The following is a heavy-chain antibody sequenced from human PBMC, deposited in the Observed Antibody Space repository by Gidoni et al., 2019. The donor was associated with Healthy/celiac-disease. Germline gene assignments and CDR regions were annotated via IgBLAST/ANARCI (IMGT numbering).Heavy chain of an antibody. CDR1: GYSISSGYY. D-gene: IGHD3-10*01. CDR2: IYHRGST. J-gene: IGHJ4*02. CDR3: ASPGTDELGELGY. V-gene: IGHV4-38-2*01. Sequence: QVQLQESGPGLVKLSETLSLTCAVSGYSISSGYYWGWIRQPPGQGLEWIGSIYHRGSTYYNPSLKSRVTISVDTSKNQFSLKLSSVTAADTAVYYCASPGTDELGELGYWGQGTLVTVSS.